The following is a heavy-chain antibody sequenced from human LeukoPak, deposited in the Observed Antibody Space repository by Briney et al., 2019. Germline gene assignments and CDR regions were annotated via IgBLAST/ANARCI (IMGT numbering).Heavy chain of an antibody. D-gene: IGHD1-26*01. Sequence: PGGSLRLSCAASGFTFSSYSMNWVRQAPGKGLEWVSSISSSSSYIYYADSVKGRFTISRDNAKNSLYLQMNSLRAEDMAVYYCAKDPGRNSYYYYMDVWGKGTTVTVSS. V-gene: IGHV3-21*01. J-gene: IGHJ6*03. CDR1: GFTFSSYS. CDR2: ISSSSSYI. CDR3: AKDPGRNSYYYYMDV.